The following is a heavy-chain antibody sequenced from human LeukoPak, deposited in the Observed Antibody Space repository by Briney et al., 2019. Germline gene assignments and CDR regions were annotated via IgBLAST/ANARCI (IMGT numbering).Heavy chain of an antibody. Sequence: ASVKVSCKASGYTFTGYYMHWVRQAPGQGLEWMGWINPNSGGTNYAQKFQGWVTMTRDTSISTAYMELSRLRSDDTAVYYCARDLPSPRIPSYGSGSYYPWGFYGMDVWGQGTTVTVSS. CDR2: INPNSGGT. V-gene: IGHV1-2*04. D-gene: IGHD3-10*01. J-gene: IGHJ6*02. CDR3: ARDLPSPRIPSYGSGSYYPWGFYGMDV. CDR1: GYTFTGYY.